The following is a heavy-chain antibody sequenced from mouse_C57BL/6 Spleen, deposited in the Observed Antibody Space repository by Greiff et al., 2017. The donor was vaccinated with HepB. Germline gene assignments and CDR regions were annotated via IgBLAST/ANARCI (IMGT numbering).Heavy chain of an antibody. Sequence: QVQLQQSGAELARPGASVKLSCKASGYTFTSYGISWVKQRTGQGLEWIGEIYPRSGNTYYNEKFKGKATLTADKSSSTAYMELRSLTTEDSAVYFCARSDYGSSYGYAMDYWGQGTSVTVSS. CDR3: ARSDYGSSYGYAMDY. V-gene: IGHV1-81*01. D-gene: IGHD1-1*01. CDR1: GYTFTSYG. J-gene: IGHJ4*01. CDR2: IYPRSGNT.